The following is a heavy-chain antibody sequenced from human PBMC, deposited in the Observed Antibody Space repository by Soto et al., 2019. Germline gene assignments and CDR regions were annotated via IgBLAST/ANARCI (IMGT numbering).Heavy chain of an antibody. CDR3: ARAYVSYYYYYMDV. CDR2: ISSSSSTI. V-gene: IGHV3-48*01. J-gene: IGHJ6*03. Sequence: GGSLRLSCAASGFTFSSYSMNWVRQAPGKGLEWVSYISSSSSTIYYADSVKGRFTISRDNAKNSLHLQMNSLRAEDTAVYYCARAYVSYYYYYMDVWGKGTTVTVSS. CDR1: GFTFSSYS. D-gene: IGHD3-10*02.